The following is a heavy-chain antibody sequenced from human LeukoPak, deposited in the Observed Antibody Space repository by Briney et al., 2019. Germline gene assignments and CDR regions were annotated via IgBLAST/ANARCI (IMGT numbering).Heavy chain of an antibody. CDR1: GYSIRSGYY. V-gene: IGHV4-38-2*02. Sequence: SETLSLTCTVSGYSIRSGYYWGWIRQPPGKGLEWIGSIYYSGSTYYNPSLKSRVTISVDTSKNQFSLKLSSVAASYTAVYYCARRSSCWYVVADYWGQGTLVTVSS. CDR2: IYYSGST. CDR3: ARRSSCWYVVADY. D-gene: IGHD6-13*01. J-gene: IGHJ4*02.